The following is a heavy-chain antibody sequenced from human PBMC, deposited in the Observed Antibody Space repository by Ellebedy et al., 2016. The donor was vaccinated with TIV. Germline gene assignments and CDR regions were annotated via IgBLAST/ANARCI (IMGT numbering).Heavy chain of an antibody. CDR2: ISYDGSNK. V-gene: IGHV3-30-3*01. Sequence: GESLKISXAASGFTFSSYAMHWVRQAPGKGLEWVAVISYDGSNKYYADSVKGRFTISRDNSKNTLYLQMNSLRAEDTAVYYCARDAKSYSGSYSYYYCYMDVWGKGTTVTVSS. CDR1: GFTFSSYA. J-gene: IGHJ6*03. CDR3: ARDAKSYSGSYSYYYCYMDV. D-gene: IGHD1-26*01.